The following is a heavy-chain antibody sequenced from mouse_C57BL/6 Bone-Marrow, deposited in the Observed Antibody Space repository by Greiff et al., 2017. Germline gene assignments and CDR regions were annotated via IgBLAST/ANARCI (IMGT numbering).Heavy chain of an antibody. CDR1: EYEFPSHD. J-gene: IGHJ3*01. CDR2: INSDGGST. D-gene: IGHD2-1*01. CDR3: ARLVYYGNPAWFAY. Sequence: EVKVVESGGGLVQPGESLKLSCESNEYEFPSHDMSWVRKTPEKRLELVAAINSDGGSTYYPDTMERRFIISRDNTKKTLYLQMSSLRSEDTALYYCARLVYYGNPAWFAYWGQGTLVTVSA. V-gene: IGHV5-2*01.